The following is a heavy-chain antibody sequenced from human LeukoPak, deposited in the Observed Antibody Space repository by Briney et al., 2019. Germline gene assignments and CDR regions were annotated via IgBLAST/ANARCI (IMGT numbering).Heavy chain of an antibody. CDR1: GGSISSSSYY. D-gene: IGHD3-10*01. CDR2: IYYSGST. V-gene: IGHV4-39*07. J-gene: IGHJ4*02. Sequence: SETLSLTCTVSGGSISSSSYYWGWIRQPPGKGLEWIGSIYYSGSTYYNPSLKSRVTISVDTSKNQFSLKLSSVTAADTAVYYCARDYGGSWDYWGQGTLVTVSS. CDR3: ARDYGGSWDY.